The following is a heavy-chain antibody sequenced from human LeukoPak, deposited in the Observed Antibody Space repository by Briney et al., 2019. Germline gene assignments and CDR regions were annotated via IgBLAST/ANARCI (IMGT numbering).Heavy chain of an antibody. CDR3: VTGGGYNGLDY. V-gene: IGHV3-15*07. J-gene: IGHJ4*02. CDR2: VLSRAGGGTI. D-gene: IGHD5-12*01. Sequence: GGSLRLSCAVSGLTFSNAWMDWVRQAPGKGLEWVGRVLSRAGGGTIDYAAPVKGRFTISRDDSKNALFLQMNSLRTEDTAVYYCVTGGGYNGLDYWGQGALVTVSS. CDR1: GLTFSNAW.